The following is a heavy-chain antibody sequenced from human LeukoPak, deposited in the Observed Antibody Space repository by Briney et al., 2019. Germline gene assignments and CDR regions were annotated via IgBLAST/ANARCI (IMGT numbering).Heavy chain of an antibody. Sequence: SETLSLTCAVYGGSFSGYYWSWIRQSPGKGLEWIGDITNYSPSLKTRVSISLDKSNNQFSLNLRSVTAADTAVYYCARAQHYDSAGLYFDYWGQGTLVTVSS. V-gene: IGHV4-34*01. J-gene: IGHJ4*02. CDR3: ARAQHYDSAGLYFDY. CDR2: IT. D-gene: IGHD3-22*01. CDR1: GGSFSGYY.